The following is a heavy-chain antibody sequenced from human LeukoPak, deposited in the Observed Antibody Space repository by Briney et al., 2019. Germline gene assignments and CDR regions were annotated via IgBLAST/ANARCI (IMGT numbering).Heavy chain of an antibody. V-gene: IGHV4-4*02. Sequence: PSGTLSLTCAVSGGFISSSNWWSWVRQAPGKGLKWIGEVRYSGKTNYNPSLKSRITISVDKSKNQFSLKLNSVTVADTAVYYCAPTLGYCGGGYCHNWGKGPLATVSP. CDR2: VRYSGKT. D-gene: IGHD2-21*02. J-gene: IGHJ4*02. CDR1: GGFISSSNW. CDR3: APTLGYCGGGYCHN.